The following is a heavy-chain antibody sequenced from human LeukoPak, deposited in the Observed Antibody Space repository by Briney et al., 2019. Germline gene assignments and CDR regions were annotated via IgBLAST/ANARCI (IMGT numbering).Heavy chain of an antibody. J-gene: IGHJ4*02. CDR2: ISYDGSNK. V-gene: IGHV3-30*18. Sequence: PGGSLRLFCAVSGFTFSSYGMHWVRQAPGEGLEWVAVISYDGSNKYYADSVKGRFTISRDNSKNTLYLQMNSLRAEDTAVYYCAKDDYGGNWGLDYWGQGTLVTVSS. D-gene: IGHD4-23*01. CDR1: GFTFSSYG. CDR3: AKDDYGGNWGLDY.